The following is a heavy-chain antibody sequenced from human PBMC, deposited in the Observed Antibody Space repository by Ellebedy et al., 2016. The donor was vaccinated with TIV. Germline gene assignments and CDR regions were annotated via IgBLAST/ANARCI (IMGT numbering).Heavy chain of an antibody. CDR3: AASGWPPTLYYYYGMDV. CDR2: ISGSGGST. V-gene: IGHV3-23*01. J-gene: IGHJ6*02. D-gene: IGHD6-19*01. Sequence: GESLKISXAASGFTFSSYAMSWVRQAPGKGLEWVSAISGSGGSTYYADSVKGRFTISRDNSKNTLYLQMNSLRAEDTAVYYCAASGWPPTLYYYYGMDVWGQGTTVTVSS. CDR1: GFTFSSYA.